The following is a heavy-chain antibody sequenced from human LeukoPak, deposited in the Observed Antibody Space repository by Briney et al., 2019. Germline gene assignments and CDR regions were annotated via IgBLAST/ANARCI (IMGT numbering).Heavy chain of an antibody. D-gene: IGHD5-24*01. Sequence: GGSLRLSCAASGFTFSDYYMSWIRQAPGKGLEWVSYISSSGSTIYYADSVKGRFTISRDNAKNSLYLQMNSLRAEDTAVYYCARTKEMASISYFDSWGQGTLVTVSS. CDR1: GFTFSDYY. CDR3: ARTKEMASISYFDS. CDR2: ISSSGSTI. J-gene: IGHJ4*02. V-gene: IGHV3-11*04.